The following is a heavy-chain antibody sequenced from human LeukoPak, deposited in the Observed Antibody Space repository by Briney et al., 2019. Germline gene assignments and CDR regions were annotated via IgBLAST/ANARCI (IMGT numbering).Heavy chain of an antibody. J-gene: IGHJ4*02. CDR2: IYSGGST. CDR3: AKLFSGSYCDY. V-gene: IGHV3-53*01. CDR1: GFTVSSNY. D-gene: IGHD1-26*01. Sequence: GGSLRLSCAASGFTVSSNYMSWVRQAPGKGLEWVSVIYSGGSTYYADSVKGRFTISRDNSKNTLYLQMNSLRAEDTAVYYCAKLFSGSYCDYWGQGTLVTVSS.